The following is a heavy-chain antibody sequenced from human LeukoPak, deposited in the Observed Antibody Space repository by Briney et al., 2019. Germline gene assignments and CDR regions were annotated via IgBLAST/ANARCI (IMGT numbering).Heavy chain of an antibody. Sequence: SQTLSLTCALSGGCLSSNNAAWHWIRQSPSRGLEWLGRTYYRSKWYNDYAVSVKSRITINPDTSKNQFSLQLNSVTPEDTAVYYCARQPDTRYYFDYWGQGTLVTVSS. CDR2: TYYRSKWYN. CDR3: ARQPDTRYYFDY. CDR1: GGCLSSNNAA. V-gene: IGHV6-1*01. D-gene: IGHD1-14*01. J-gene: IGHJ4*02.